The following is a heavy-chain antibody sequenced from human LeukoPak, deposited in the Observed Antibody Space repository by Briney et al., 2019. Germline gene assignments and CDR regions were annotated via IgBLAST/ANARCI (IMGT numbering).Heavy chain of an antibody. CDR1: GFTLSSYA. D-gene: IGHD3-10*02. J-gene: IGHJ4*03. CDR3: AKDGGGIVFGGLIG. V-gene: IGHV3-23*01. CDR2: ISDTGNT. Sequence: PGGSLRLSCAASGFTLSSYAMSWVRQAPGKGLEWVSAISDTGNTYHADSVKGRFTISRDNSKNTLYPQMNNLRAEDTAGYYCAKDGGGIVFGGLIGWGQGTLGTVSS.